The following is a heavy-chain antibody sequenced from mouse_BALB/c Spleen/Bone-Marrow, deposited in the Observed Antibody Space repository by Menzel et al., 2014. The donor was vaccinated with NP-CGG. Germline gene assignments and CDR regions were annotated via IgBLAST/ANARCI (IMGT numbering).Heavy chain of an antibody. V-gene: IGHV7-3*02. CDR2: IRNKANGYTT. CDR3: ARDMGGLLFDY. D-gene: IGHD2-3*01. Sequence: EVQGVESGGGLVQPGGSLRLSCATSGFTFTDYYMNWVRQPPGKALEWLGFIRNKANGYTTEYGASVKGRFTISRDNSQSILYLQMNTLRAEDSATYYCARDMGGLLFDYWGQGTTLPVSS. J-gene: IGHJ2*01. CDR1: GFTFTDYY.